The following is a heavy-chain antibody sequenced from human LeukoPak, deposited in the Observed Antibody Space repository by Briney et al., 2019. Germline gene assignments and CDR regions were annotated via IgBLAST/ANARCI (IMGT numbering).Heavy chain of an antibody. CDR3: ARVYGDDTPFDY. D-gene: IGHD4-17*01. CDR1: GFTFSDYY. CDR2: ISSSGSTI. V-gene: IGHV3-11*01. Sequence: PGGSLRLSCAASGFTFSDYYMSCIRQAPGKGLEWVSYISSSGSTIYYADSVKGRFTISRDNAKNSLYLQMNSLRAEVTAVYYCARVYGDDTPFDYWGQGTLVTVSS. J-gene: IGHJ4*02.